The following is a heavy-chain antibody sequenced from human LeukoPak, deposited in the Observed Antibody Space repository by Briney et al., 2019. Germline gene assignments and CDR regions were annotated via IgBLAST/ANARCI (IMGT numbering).Heavy chain of an antibody. CDR1: GGSLSSYY. Sequence: SETLSLTCTVSGGSLSSYYWGWIRQPPGKGLEWIGSIYYSGDTYYNPSLKSRVTISVDMSKNQFSLKLSSVTAADTAVYYCARRNYYFFYFDYWGQGTLVTVSS. CDR3: ARRNYYFFYFDY. V-gene: IGHV4-39*07. D-gene: IGHD3-22*01. CDR2: IYYSGDT. J-gene: IGHJ4*02.